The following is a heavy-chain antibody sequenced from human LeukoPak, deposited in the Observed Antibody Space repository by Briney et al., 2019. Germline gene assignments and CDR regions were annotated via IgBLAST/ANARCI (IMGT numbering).Heavy chain of an antibody. Sequence: GGSLRLSCAASGFTFSNYWMSWFRQAPGKGPEWVANIKEDGSEKYYVDSVKGRFTISRDNAKNSLYLQMNSLRAEDTAVYYCARTIRGYWGQGTLVTVSS. V-gene: IGHV3-7*02. J-gene: IGHJ4*02. CDR3: ARTIRGY. CDR1: GFTFSNYW. CDR2: IKEDGSEK. D-gene: IGHD3-10*01.